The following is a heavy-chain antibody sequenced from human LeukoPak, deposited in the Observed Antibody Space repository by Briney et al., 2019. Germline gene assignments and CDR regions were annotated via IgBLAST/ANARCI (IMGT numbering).Heavy chain of an antibody. D-gene: IGHD3-22*01. CDR3: ATLDYYDSSAYYSDY. CDR2: FDPEHCET. Sequence: GASVKVSCKVSGYTLTELSIHWVRQAPGKGLEGMGGFDPEHCETIYAQKFQGRVTMTEDTSTDTAYMELSSLRSEDTAVYYCATLDYYDSSAYYSDYWGQGTLVTVSS. CDR1: GYTLTELS. V-gene: IGHV1-24*01. J-gene: IGHJ4*02.